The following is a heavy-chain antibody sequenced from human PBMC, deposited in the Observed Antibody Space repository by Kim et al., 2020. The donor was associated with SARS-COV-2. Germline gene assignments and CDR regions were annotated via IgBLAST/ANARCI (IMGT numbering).Heavy chain of an antibody. Sequence: GGSLRLSCAASGFTVSSNYMSWVRQAPGKGLEWVSVIYSGGSTYYADSVKGRFTISRDNSKNTLYLQMNSLRAEDTAVYYCAREPQRWLQLWEDEPWGYFDYWGQGTLVTVSS. J-gene: IGHJ4*02. V-gene: IGHV3-66*01. CDR1: GFTVSSNY. D-gene: IGHD5-12*01. CDR3: AREPQRWLQLWEDEPWGYFDY. CDR2: IYSGGST.